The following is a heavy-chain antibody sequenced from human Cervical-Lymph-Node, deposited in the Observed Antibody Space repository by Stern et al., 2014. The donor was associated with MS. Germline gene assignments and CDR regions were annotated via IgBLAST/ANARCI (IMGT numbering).Heavy chain of an antibody. D-gene: IGHD5-24*01. V-gene: IGHV3-11*01. CDR2: INSIGDTT. J-gene: IGHJ4*02. CDR1: GFTFSDYY. Sequence: VQLVQSGGGLVKPGGSLRLSCAASGFTFSDYYMNWIRQAQGKGLAWVAYINSIGDTTYYADSVKGRFTISRDNARNSLDLQMNSLRAEDTAVYYCARDPQRRDGYNFDYWGQGALVTVSS. CDR3: ARDPQRRDGYNFDY.